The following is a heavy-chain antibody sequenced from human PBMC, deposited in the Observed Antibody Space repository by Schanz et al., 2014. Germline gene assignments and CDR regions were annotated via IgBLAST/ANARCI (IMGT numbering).Heavy chain of an antibody. CDR1: GFTFSKYG. CDR2: IWYDGSNK. D-gene: IGHD3-3*01. V-gene: IGHV3-33*06. CDR3: AKIWKAHHLTGRPGWSDGMDV. Sequence: QVQLVESGGGVVQPGRSLRLSCAASGFTFSKYGMHWVRQAPGKGLEWVAVIWYDGSNKDYADSVKGRFTISRDNSKNTLFVQLTCLIVEDTAIYYSAKIWKAHHLTGRPGWSDGMDVWGQGTTV. J-gene: IGHJ6*02.